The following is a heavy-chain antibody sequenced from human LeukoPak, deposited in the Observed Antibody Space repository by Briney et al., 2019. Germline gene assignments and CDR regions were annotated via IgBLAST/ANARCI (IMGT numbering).Heavy chain of an antibody. CDR1: GYIFTDYH. Sequence: ASVKVSCKASGYIFTDYHMHWVRQAPGQGPEYMGRINPNSGGTNYAQKFRGRVTMTGDTSISTAYMELSSLISDDTAVYYCARDPSYTSSPWNRFDPWGQGTLVTVSS. D-gene: IGHD6-13*01. J-gene: IGHJ5*02. CDR3: ARDPSYTSSPWNRFDP. V-gene: IGHV1-2*06. CDR2: INPNSGGT.